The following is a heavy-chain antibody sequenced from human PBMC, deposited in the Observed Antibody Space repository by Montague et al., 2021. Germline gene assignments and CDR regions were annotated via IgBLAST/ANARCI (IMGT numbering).Heavy chain of an antibody. CDR2: ITSDGSDT. J-gene: IGHJ5*01. Sequence: SLRLSCAASGFSFSSLWMHWVRQAPGKGLVWVSQITSDGSDTNYADSVKGRFTISRDNAKSTLYLQMNSLRDADTAVYYCVRDRPTAWFDSWGQGTLVTVSS. CDR3: VRDRPTAWFDS. V-gene: IGHV3-74*01. D-gene: IGHD5-18*01. CDR1: GFSFSSLW.